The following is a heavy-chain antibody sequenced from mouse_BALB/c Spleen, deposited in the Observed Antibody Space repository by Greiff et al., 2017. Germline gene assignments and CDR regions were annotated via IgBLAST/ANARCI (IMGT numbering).Heavy chain of an antibody. Sequence: VHVKQSGAELVRPGALVKLSCKASGFNIKDYYMHWVKQRPEQGLEWIGWIDPENGNTIYDPKFQGKASITADTSSNTAYLQLSSLTSEDTAVYYCARASPGDYSGQGTSVTVSS. J-gene: IGHJ4*01. V-gene: IGHV14-1*02. CDR3: ARASPGDY. CDR1: GFNIKDYY. CDR2: IDPENGNT.